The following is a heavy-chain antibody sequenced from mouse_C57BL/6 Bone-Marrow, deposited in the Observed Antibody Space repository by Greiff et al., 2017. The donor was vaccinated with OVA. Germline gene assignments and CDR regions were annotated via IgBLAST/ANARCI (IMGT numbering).Heavy chain of an antibody. CDR3: VRRAY. Sequence: EVQGVESGGGLVQPKGSLKLSCAASGFSFNTYAMNWVRQAPGKGLEWVARIRSKSNNYATSYADSVKDRFTISRDNSESMLYLQMNNLKTEDTAMYYCVRRAYWGQGTLVTVSA. J-gene: IGHJ3*01. CDR2: IRSKSNNYAT. V-gene: IGHV10-1*01. CDR1: GFSFNTYA.